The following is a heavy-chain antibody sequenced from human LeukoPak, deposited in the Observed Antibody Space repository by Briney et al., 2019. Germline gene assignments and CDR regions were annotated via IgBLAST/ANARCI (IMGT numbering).Heavy chain of an antibody. D-gene: IGHD3-10*01. V-gene: IGHV3-7*01. Sequence: TGGSLRLSCAASGFTFSSYWMSWVRQAPGKGLEWVANIKQDGSEKYYVDSVKGRFTISRDNAKNSLCLQMNSLRAEDTAVYYCARDKGTYYYYYGMDVWGQGTTVTVSS. CDR3: ARDKGTYYYYYGMDV. J-gene: IGHJ6*02. CDR1: GFTFSSYW. CDR2: IKQDGSEK.